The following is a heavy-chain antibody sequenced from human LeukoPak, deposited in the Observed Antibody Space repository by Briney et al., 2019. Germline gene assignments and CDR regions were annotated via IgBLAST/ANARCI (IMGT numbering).Heavy chain of an antibody. CDR3: ARDGPTRLRYFDWSLRRAIDY. CDR1: GFTFSSYA. Sequence: GGSLRLSCAASGFTFSSYAMSWIRQAPGKGLEWVSYISSSGSTIYYADSVEGRFTISRDNAKNSLYLQMNSLRAEDTAVYYCARDGPTRLRYFDWSLRRAIDYWGQGTLVTVSS. V-gene: IGHV3-11*01. D-gene: IGHD3-9*01. CDR2: ISSSGSTI. J-gene: IGHJ4*02.